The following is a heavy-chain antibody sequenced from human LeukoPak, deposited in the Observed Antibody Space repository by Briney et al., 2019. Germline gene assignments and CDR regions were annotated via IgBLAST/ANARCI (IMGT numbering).Heavy chain of an antibody. CDR1: GFPFEDYT. CDR3: VKDLSYESSGYVFDY. Sequence: GGSLRLSCAASGFPFEDYTMHWVRQAPGKTLEWVSLISWDGTTYYRDSVKGRFTISRDNSKNSLYLQMDTLKSEDTAFYYCVKDLSYESSGYVFDYWGQGTLVTVSS. CDR2: ISWDGTT. V-gene: IGHV3-43*01. D-gene: IGHD3-22*01. J-gene: IGHJ4*02.